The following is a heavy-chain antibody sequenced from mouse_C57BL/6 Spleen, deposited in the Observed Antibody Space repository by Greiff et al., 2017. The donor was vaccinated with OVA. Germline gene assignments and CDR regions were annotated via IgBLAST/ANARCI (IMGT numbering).Heavy chain of an antibody. Sequence: EVQRVESEGGLVQPGSSMKLSCTASGFTFSDYYMAWVRQVPEKGLEWVANINYDGSSTYYLDSLKSRFIISRDNAKNILYLQMSSLKSEDTATYYCARAGYYPYYFDYWGQGTTLTVSS. CDR3: ARAGYYPYYFDY. CDR2: INYDGSST. D-gene: IGHD2-3*01. J-gene: IGHJ2*01. CDR1: GFTFSDYY. V-gene: IGHV5-16*01.